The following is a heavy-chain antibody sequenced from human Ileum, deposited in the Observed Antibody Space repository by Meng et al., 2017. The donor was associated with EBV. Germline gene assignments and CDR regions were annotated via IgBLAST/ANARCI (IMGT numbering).Heavy chain of an antibody. D-gene: IGHD6-13*01. J-gene: IGHJ5*02. CDR2: IYYSGRT. Sequence: QLQLQESGPGLVQPSATLSLTCTVSGGPINSSSYYWGWIRQPPGKGLEWIGSIYYSGRTYYNPSLKSRVTISVDTSKNQFSLKLSSVTAADTAVYYCARPIAAAGWFDPWGQGTLVTVSS. CDR3: ARPIAAAGWFDP. V-gene: IGHV4-39*01. CDR1: GGPINSSSYY.